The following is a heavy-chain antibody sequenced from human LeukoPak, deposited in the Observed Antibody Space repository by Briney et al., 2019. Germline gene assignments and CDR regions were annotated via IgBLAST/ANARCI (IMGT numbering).Heavy chain of an antibody. Sequence: SETLSLTCTVSGGSISSGGYYWSWIRQHPGKGLEWIGYIYYSGSTYYNPSLKSRVTISVDTSKNPFSLKLSSVTAADTAVYYCARVVAGYKYYYGMDVWGQGTTVTVSS. CDR2: IYYSGST. J-gene: IGHJ6*02. CDR1: GGSISSGGYY. CDR3: ARVVAGYKYYYGMDV. D-gene: IGHD6-19*01. V-gene: IGHV4-31*03.